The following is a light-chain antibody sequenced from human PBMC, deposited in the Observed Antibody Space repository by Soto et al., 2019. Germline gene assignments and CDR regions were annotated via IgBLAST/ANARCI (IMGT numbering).Light chain of an antibody. J-gene: IGLJ1*01. CDR1: SGHSSYA. Sequence: QLVLTQSPSASASLGASVKLTCTLSSGHSSYAIAWHQQQPEKGPRYLMKLNSDGSHSKGDGIPDRFSGSSSGAERYLTISRLQYEDEADYYCQTWGTGPFVFGTGTKVTVL. CDR2: LNSDGSH. CDR3: QTWGTGPFV. V-gene: IGLV4-69*01.